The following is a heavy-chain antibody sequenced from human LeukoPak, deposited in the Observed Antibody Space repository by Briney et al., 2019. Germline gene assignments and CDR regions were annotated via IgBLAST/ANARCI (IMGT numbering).Heavy chain of an antibody. CDR2: IKKDGGEI. D-gene: IGHD6-13*01. CDR3: ARDRRAASAPDY. J-gene: IGHJ4*02. CDR1: GFNFSSHW. V-gene: IGHV3-7*01. Sequence: GGALRLSCAASGFNFSSHWMSGVRQAPGKGLEWVANIKKDGGEIFYEDSVKGRIAIFRDNAQNALYLQMSSLRGDDTALYYCARDRRAASAPDYWGQGTLVTVSS.